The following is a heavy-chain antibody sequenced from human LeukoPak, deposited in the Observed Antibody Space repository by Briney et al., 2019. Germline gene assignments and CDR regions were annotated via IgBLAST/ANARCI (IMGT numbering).Heavy chain of an antibody. V-gene: IGHV3-30*04. CDR2: ISYDGSNK. J-gene: IGHJ6*02. CDR1: GFTFSSYA. CDR3: ANGRHYYGMDA. Sequence: GGSLRLSCAASGFTFSSYAMHWVRQAPGKGLEWVAVISYDGSNKYYADSVKGRFTISRDNAKNFLYLQMNSLRAEDTALYYCANGRHYYGMDAWGQGTTVTVSS. D-gene: IGHD2-8*01.